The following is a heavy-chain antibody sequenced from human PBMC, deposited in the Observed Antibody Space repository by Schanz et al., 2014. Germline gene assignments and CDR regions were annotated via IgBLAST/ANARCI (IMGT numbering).Heavy chain of an antibody. CDR2: ISGSGAST. Sequence: EVHLLESGGGLVQPGGSLRLSCAASGFTFSSYAMSWVRQAPGKGLEWVSGISGSGASTYYADSVKGRFTISRDNSNKTVDLQMNSLRAEDTALYYCVRDELLWFGEVLSLDYWGQGALVTVSS. V-gene: IGHV3-23*01. CDR3: VRDELLWFGEVLSLDY. D-gene: IGHD3-10*01. CDR1: GFTFSSYA. J-gene: IGHJ4*02.